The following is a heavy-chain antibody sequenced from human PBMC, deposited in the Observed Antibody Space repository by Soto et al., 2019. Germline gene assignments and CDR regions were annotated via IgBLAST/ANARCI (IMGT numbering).Heavy chain of an antibody. CDR3: ARGPPFDWLLYYPHDDAFDI. Sequence: PGGSLRLSCAASGFTFSSYAMHWVRQAPGKGLENISAISSNGGSTYYANSVKGKFTISRDNSKNTLYLQMGSLRAEDMAVYYCARGPPFDWLLYYPHDDAFDIWGQGTMVTVSS. D-gene: IGHD3-9*01. CDR2: ISSNGGST. CDR1: GFTFSSYA. V-gene: IGHV3-64*01. J-gene: IGHJ3*02.